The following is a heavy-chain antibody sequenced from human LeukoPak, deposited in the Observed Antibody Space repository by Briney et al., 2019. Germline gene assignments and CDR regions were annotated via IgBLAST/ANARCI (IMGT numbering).Heavy chain of an antibody. Sequence: GGSLRLSCAASGFTFSSYEMNWVRQAPGKGLEWVANIKQDGSEKYYVDSVKGRFTISRDNAKNSLYLQMNSLRAEDTAVYYCARVLTAPYYDFWSGYHFDYWGQGTLVTVSS. CDR2: IKQDGSEK. CDR3: ARVLTAPYYDFWSGYHFDY. CDR1: GFTFSSYE. J-gene: IGHJ4*02. V-gene: IGHV3-7*01. D-gene: IGHD3-3*01.